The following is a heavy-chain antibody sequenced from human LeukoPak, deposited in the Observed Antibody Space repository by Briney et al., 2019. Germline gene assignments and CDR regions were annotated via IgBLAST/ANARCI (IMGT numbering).Heavy chain of an antibody. V-gene: IGHV1-18*01. D-gene: IGHD2-2*02. CDR2: ISVYNGNT. J-gene: IGHJ4*02. CDR1: GYTFANFG. Sequence: GAPQRVSCKASGYTFANFGITWGRQAPGHGLEWRGWISVYNGNTNYAQNLQGRVTLTTDTSTSTAYMELRSLRSDDTALYYCARTCSSSSCYMVHWGQGTLVTVSS. CDR3: ARTCSSSSCYMVH.